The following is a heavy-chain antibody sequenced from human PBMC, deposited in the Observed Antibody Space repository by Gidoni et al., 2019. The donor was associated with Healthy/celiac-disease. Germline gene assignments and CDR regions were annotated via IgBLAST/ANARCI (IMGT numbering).Heavy chain of an antibody. J-gene: IGHJ6*02. CDR1: GGTFSSYA. V-gene: IGHV1-69*09. D-gene: IGHD2-15*01. CDR3: ARCSGGSCYWDDYYYYGMDV. CDR2: IIPILGIA. Sequence: QVQLVQSGAEVKKPGSSVKVSCKASGGTFSSYAISWVRQAPGQGLEWMGRIIPILGIANYAQKFQGRVTITADKSTSTAYKELSSLRSEDTAVYYCARCSGGSCYWDDYYYYGMDVWGQGTTVTVSS.